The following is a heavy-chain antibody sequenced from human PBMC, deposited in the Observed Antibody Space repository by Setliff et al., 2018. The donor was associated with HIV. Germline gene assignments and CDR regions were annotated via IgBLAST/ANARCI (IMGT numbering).Heavy chain of an antibody. V-gene: IGHV3-7*01. CDR2: IKQDGSEK. CDR1: GFTFSSYW. CDR3: ARTITMIQWGYYYYYMDV. J-gene: IGHJ6*03. Sequence: GGSLRLSCAASGFTFSSYWMSWVRQAPGKGLEWVANIKQDGSEKYYVDSVKGRFTISRDNAKNSMSLQMDSLRAEDTAVYYCARTITMIQWGYYYYYMDVWGKGATVTVSS. D-gene: IGHD3-22*01.